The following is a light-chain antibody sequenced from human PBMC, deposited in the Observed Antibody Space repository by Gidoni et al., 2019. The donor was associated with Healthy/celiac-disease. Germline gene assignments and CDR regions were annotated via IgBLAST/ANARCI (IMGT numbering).Light chain of an antibody. V-gene: IGKV1-39*01. CDR3: QQSYSTPWT. CDR1: QSISSY. CDR2: AAS. J-gene: IGKJ1*01. Sequence: DIQMTQSPSSLSASVGDRVTITCRASQSISSYFNWYQQKPGKAPKLLIYAASSLQSGVPSRVSGSGSGTDVTLTISSLQPEDFATYYCQQSYSTPWTFGQGTKVEIK.